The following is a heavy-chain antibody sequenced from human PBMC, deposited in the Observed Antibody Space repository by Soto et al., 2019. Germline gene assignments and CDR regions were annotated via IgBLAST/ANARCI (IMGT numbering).Heavy chain of an antibody. CDR2: FDPEDGET. J-gene: IGHJ5*02. CDR3: ATLVVPAAIRGSWFDP. Sequence: ASVKVSCKVSGYTLTELSMHWVRQAPGEGLEWMGGFDPEDGETIYAQKFQGRVTMTEDTSTDTAYMELSSLRSEDTAVYYCATLVVPAAIRGSWFDPWGQGTLVTVSS. V-gene: IGHV1-24*01. CDR1: GYTLTELS. D-gene: IGHD2-2*01.